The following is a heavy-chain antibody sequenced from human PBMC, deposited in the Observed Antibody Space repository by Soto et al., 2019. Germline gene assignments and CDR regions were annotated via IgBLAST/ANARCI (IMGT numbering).Heavy chain of an antibody. J-gene: IGHJ4*02. CDR1: GYTFSDYY. V-gene: IGHV1-46*01. D-gene: IGHD3-22*01. CDR2: INPSGGST. CDR3: ASPQRGKSSSGYYY. Sequence: ASVKVSCKASGYTFSDYYMHWVRQAPGQGLEWMGSINPSGGSTSYAQKFQGRVTMTRDTPTSTVYMELSSLRSEDTAVYYCASPQRGKSSSGYYYWGQGTLVTVSS.